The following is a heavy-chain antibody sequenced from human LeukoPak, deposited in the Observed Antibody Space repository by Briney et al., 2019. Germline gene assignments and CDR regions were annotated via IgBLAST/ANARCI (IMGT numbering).Heavy chain of an antibody. J-gene: IGHJ4*02. D-gene: IGHD3-9*01. CDR3: AKSFKETIRPYFDWLGKDLLFDY. Sequence: PGGSLRLSCAASGFTFSSYAMSWVRQAPGKGLEWVSAISGSGGSTYYADSVKGRFTISRDNSKNTLYLQMNSLRAEDTAVYYCAKSFKETIRPYFDWLGKDLLFDYWGQGTLVTVSS. CDR2: ISGSGGST. V-gene: IGHV3-23*01. CDR1: GFTFSSYA.